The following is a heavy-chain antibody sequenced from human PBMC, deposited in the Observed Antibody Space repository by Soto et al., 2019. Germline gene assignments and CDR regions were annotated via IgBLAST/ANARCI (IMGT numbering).Heavy chain of an antibody. Sequence: GGSLRLSCAASGFTISSNAMYWVRQAPGKGLEWVSAISDRGDTTHYADSVKGRFTISRDNSKNTLYLQMNSLRAEDTAVYYCARDLGEWELLWWFDPWGQGTLVTVSS. CDR1: GFTISSNA. D-gene: IGHD1-26*01. CDR2: ISDRGDTT. V-gene: IGHV3-23*01. CDR3: ARDLGEWELLWWFDP. J-gene: IGHJ5*02.